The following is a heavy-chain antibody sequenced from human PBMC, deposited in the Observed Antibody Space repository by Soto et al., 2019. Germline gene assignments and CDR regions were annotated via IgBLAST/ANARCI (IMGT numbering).Heavy chain of an antibody. CDR1: GGSINSFY. CDR3: ARDSGYCSGGSCIQY. J-gene: IGHJ1*01. D-gene: IGHD2-15*01. CDR2: IYHIGST. V-gene: IGHV4-59*01. Sequence: PSETLSLTCIVSGGSINSFYWSWIRQPPGKGLEWIGHIYHIGSTQYNPSLKSRVTISVDTSKNQFSLKLSSATAADTAVYYCARDSGYCSGGSCIQYWGQGTLVTVSS.